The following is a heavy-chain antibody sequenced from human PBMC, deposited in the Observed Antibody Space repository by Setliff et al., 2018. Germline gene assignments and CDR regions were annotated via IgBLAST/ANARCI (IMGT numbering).Heavy chain of an antibody. CDR1: GGSVSSGSYY. CDR2: LHTSGST. V-gene: IGHV4-61*02. D-gene: IGHD1-26*01. Sequence: SETLSLTCAVSGGSVSSGSYYWSWIRQPAGKGLEWVGRLHTSGSTNYNPSLRGRVTISVDTSKNQFSLNLSSVTAADTAVYFCARDNTIVGATDYWGQGTLVTVSS. CDR3: ARDNTIVGATDY. J-gene: IGHJ4*02.